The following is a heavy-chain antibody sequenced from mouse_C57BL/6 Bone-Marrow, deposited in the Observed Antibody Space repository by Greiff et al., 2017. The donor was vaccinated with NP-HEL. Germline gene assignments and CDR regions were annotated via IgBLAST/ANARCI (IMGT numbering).Heavy chain of an antibody. J-gene: IGHJ4*01. CDR1: GYSFTGYY. Sequence: VQLQQSGPELVKPGASVKISCKASGYSFTGYYMNWVKQSPEKSLEWIGEINPSTGGTTYNQKFKAKATLTVDKSSSTAYMELQSLTSEDSAVYYCARDDYWGQGTSVTVSS. CDR3: ARDDY. V-gene: IGHV1-42*01. CDR2: INPSTGGT.